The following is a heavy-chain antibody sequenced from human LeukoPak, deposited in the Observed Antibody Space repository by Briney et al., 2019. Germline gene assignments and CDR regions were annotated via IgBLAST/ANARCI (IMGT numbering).Heavy chain of an antibody. J-gene: IGHJ6*03. Sequence: PGGSLRLSCAASGFTFSSYAMHWVRQAPGKGLEYVSAISSNGGSTYYANSVKGRFTISRDNSKNTLYLQMGSLRAEDMAVYYCARDPRGYYYYMDVWGKGTTVTISS. V-gene: IGHV3-64*01. D-gene: IGHD3-10*01. CDR3: ARDPRGYYYYMDV. CDR2: ISSNGGST. CDR1: GFTFSSYA.